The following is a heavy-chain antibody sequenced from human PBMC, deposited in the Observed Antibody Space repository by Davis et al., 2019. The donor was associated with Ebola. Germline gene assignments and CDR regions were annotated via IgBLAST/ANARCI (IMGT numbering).Heavy chain of an antibody. V-gene: IGHV4-59*01. CDR3: ARGNYGDYIVLYYYNMDV. CDR1: GCSINNYF. Sequence: SETLSLTCTVSGCSINNYFWSWIRQPPGKGLEWIGNIHYLGNTNYNPSLKSRVTMSVDMSKNQFSLKLSSVTAADTAVYYCARGNYGDYIVLYYYNMDVWGQGTTVTVSS. J-gene: IGHJ6*02. D-gene: IGHD4-17*01. CDR2: IHYLGNT.